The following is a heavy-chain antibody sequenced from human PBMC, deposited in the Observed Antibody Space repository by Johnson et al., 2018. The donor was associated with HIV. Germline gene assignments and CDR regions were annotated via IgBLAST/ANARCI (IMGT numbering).Heavy chain of an antibody. CDR3: ARDGQDRDDAFDI. J-gene: IGHJ3*02. CDR1: GFTVSSNY. Sequence: VQLVESGGGLIQPGGSLRLSCAASGFTVSSNYMSWVRQAPGKGLEWVSVIYSGGSTYYADSVKGRFTISRDNSKNTLYLQMNSLRAEDTAVYYCARDGQDRDDAFDIWGQGTTVTVSS. D-gene: IGHD3-22*01. V-gene: IGHV3-53*01. CDR2: IYSGGST.